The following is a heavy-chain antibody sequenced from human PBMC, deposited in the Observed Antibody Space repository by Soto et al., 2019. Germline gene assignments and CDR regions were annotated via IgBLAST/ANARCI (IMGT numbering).Heavy chain of an antibody. J-gene: IGHJ4*02. D-gene: IGHD3-22*01. Sequence: GASVKVSCKASGYTFTSYGISWVRQAPGQGLEWMGWISAYNGNTNYAQKLQGRVTMTTDTSTSTAYMELRSLRSDDTAVYYCAKLYDSSGYYGEDTYYFDYWGQGTLVTVSS. CDR3: AKLYDSSGYYGEDTYYFDY. CDR2: ISAYNGNT. V-gene: IGHV1-18*01. CDR1: GYTFTSYG.